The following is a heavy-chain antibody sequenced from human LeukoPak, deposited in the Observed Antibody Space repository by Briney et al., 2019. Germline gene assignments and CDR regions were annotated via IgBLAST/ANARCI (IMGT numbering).Heavy chain of an antibody. J-gene: IGHJ4*02. CDR1: GYTFTGYY. D-gene: IGHD2-2*01. Sequence: ASVKVSCKAPGYTFTGYYMHWVRQAPGQGLEWMGWINPNSGGTNYAQKFQGRVTMTRDTSISTAYMELSRLRSDDTAVYYCARDIVVVPAAPIGGYFDYWGQGTLVTVSS. CDR2: INPNSGGT. V-gene: IGHV1-2*02. CDR3: ARDIVVVPAAPIGGYFDY.